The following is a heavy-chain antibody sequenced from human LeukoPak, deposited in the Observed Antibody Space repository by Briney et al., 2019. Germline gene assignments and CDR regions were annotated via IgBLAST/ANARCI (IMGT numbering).Heavy chain of an antibody. D-gene: IGHD3-9*01. CDR3: ARWSMDYDILTGLREDAFDI. J-gene: IGHJ3*02. CDR2: INHSGST. Sequence: SETLSLTCAVYGGSFSGYYWSWIRQPPGKGLKWIGEINHSGSTNYNPSLKSRVTISVDTSKNQFSLKLSSVTAADTAVYYCARWSMDYDILTGLREDAFDIWGQGTMVTVSS. V-gene: IGHV4-34*01. CDR1: GGSFSGYY.